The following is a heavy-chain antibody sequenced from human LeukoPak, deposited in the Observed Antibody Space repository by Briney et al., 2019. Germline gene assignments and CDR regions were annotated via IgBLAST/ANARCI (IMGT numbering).Heavy chain of an antibody. CDR3: ARADYDILTGYSESYYYYGMDV. Sequence: ASVKVSCKASGYTFTSYGISWVRQAPGQGLEWMGWSSAYNGNRNYAQNFQGRVTMTTDTSTSTAYMELRSLRSDDTAVYYCARADYDILTGYSESYYYYGMDVWGQGTTVTVSS. CDR1: GYTFTSYG. J-gene: IGHJ6*02. CDR2: SSAYNGNR. V-gene: IGHV1-18*01. D-gene: IGHD3-9*01.